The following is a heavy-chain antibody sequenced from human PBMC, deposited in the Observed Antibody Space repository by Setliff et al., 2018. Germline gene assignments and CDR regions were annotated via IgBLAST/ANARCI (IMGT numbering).Heavy chain of an antibody. Sequence: ASVKVSCKVSGYDFRGHGINWVRQAPGQGPEWMGWISPYSGSASYAEKVQDRVTTTADTSTNTAYLEVRSLRSDDTAIYYCARSSRSGYYHQRDSFDLWGQGTRVTVSS. CDR2: ISPYSGSA. CDR3: ARSSRSGYYHQRDSFDL. CDR1: GYDFRGHG. J-gene: IGHJ3*01. D-gene: IGHD5-12*01. V-gene: IGHV1-18*01.